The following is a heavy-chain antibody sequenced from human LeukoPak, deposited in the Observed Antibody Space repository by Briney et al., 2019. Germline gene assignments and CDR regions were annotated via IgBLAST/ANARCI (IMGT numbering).Heavy chain of an antibody. CDR3: ARGRRTSNYVWGSYRYYFDY. D-gene: IGHD3-16*02. J-gene: IGHJ4*02. V-gene: IGHV4-34*01. CDR1: GFTASSNQ. CDR2: INHSGST. Sequence: PGGSLRLSCAASGFTASSNQMSWIRQPPGKGLEWIGEINHSGSTNYNPSLKSRVTISVDTSKNQFSLKLSSVTAADTAVYYCARGRRTSNYVWGSYRYYFDYWGQGTLVTVSS.